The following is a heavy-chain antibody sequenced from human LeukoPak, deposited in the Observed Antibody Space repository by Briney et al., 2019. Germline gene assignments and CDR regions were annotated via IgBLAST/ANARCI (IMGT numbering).Heavy chain of an antibody. V-gene: IGHV4-61*08. CDR3: ARGYSSGWTYGMAV. J-gene: IGHJ6*02. CDR2: TDYNGST. D-gene: IGHD6-19*01. Sequence: PSETLSLTRTVSGGSVSSGAYYWSWIRQPPGKGLEWVGHTDYNGSTTYIPSLKSRVTISVDTSKNQFSLRLSSVTPADTAVYYCARGYSSGWTYGMAVWGQGTTVTVSS. CDR1: GGSVSSGAYY.